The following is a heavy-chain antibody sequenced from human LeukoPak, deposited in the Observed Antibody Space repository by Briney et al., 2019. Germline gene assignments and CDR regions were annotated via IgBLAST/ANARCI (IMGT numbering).Heavy chain of an antibody. CDR2: IYDSGST. CDR3: AREWSSGWAEFDY. V-gene: IGHV4-59*01. D-gene: IGHD6-25*01. J-gene: IGHJ4*02. Sequence: PSVTLSLTCTVSGGSISSYYWSWIRQPPGKGLEWIGDIYDSGSTNYNPSLKSRVTISVDTSKNQFSLKLSSVTAADTAVYYCAREWSSGWAEFDYWGQGTLVTVSS. CDR1: GGSISSYY.